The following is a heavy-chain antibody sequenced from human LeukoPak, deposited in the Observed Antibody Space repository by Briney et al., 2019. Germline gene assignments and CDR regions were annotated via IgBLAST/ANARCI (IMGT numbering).Heavy chain of an antibody. CDR1: GFTFSSYA. D-gene: IGHD6-19*01. J-gene: IGHJ4*02. Sequence: GGSLRLSCAASGFTFSSYAMSWVRQAPGKGLEWLSAISGSGGSTYYADSVKGRFTISRDNSKNTLYLQMNSLRAEDTAVYYCAKGGYSSGWYRDYFDYWGQGTLVTVSS. V-gene: IGHV3-23*01. CDR3: AKGGYSSGWYRDYFDY. CDR2: ISGSGGST.